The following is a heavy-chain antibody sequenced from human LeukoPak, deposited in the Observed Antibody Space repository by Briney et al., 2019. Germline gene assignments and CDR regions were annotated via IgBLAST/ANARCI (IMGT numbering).Heavy chain of an antibody. CDR1: GFTFRTYE. CDR2: TSSSGSTK. V-gene: IGHV3-48*03. D-gene: IGHD3-10*01. CDR3: ARDRSVWSRLDY. Sequence: GGSLRLSCAASGFTFRTYEMNWVRPAPGNGLEWVSSTSSSGSTKYYADSVKGRFTISRDNAKNSLFLQMNSLRAEDTAVYYCARDRSVWSRLDYWGQGTLVTVSS. J-gene: IGHJ4*02.